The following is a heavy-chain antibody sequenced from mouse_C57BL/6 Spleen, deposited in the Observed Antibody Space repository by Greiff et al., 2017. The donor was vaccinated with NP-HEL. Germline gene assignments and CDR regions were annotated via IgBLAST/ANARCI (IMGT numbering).Heavy chain of an antibody. D-gene: IGHD2-1*01. CDR2: ISSGSSTI. CDR3: ARIGNYVGFAY. V-gene: IGHV5-17*01. Sequence: EVKLVESGGGLVKPGGSLKLSCAASGFTFSDYGMHWVRQAPEKGLEWVAYISSGSSTIYYADTVKGRFTISRDNAKNTLFLQMTSLRSEDTAMYDGARIGNYVGFAYWGQGTLVTVCA. CDR1: GFTFSDYG. J-gene: IGHJ3*01.